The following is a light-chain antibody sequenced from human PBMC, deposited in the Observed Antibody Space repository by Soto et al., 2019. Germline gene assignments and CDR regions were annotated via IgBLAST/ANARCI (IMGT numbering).Light chain of an antibody. CDR2: END. CDR1: SSNIGNNY. Sequence: QSVLTQPPSISTAPGQKVTISCSGSSSNIGNNYVSWYQQLPGTAPKLLIYENDKRPSGIPDRFSGSKSGTSATLGITGLQTGDEADYYCGTWDSSLSVTFVFGTGTTVTVL. CDR3: GTWDSSLSVTFV. J-gene: IGLJ1*01. V-gene: IGLV1-51*02.